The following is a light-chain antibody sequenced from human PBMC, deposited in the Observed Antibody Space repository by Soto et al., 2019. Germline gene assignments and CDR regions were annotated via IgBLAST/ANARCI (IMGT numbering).Light chain of an antibody. V-gene: IGLV2-23*02. CDR1: SNDVGSYNF. J-gene: IGLJ1*01. Sequence: QSALTQPASVSGSPGQSITISCTRTSNDVGSYNFVSWYQQHPGKAPKVIMYEVTKRPSGVSNRFSGSKSGNTASLTISGLQADDEADYYCCSDAGSSTYVFGSGTKLTVL. CDR3: CSDAGSSTYV. CDR2: EVT.